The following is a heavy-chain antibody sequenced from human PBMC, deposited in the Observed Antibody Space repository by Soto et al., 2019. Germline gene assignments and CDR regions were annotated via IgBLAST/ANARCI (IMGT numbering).Heavy chain of an antibody. V-gene: IGHV4-59*08. Sequence: SETLSLTCTVSGGSISSYYWSWIRQPPGKGLEWIGYIYYSGSTNYNPSLKSRVTISVDTSKNQFSLKLSSVTAADTAVYYCARGIVATTFLYWGQGTLVTVSS. CDR3: ARGIVATTFLY. CDR1: GGSISSYY. CDR2: IYYSGST. J-gene: IGHJ4*02. D-gene: IGHD5-12*01.